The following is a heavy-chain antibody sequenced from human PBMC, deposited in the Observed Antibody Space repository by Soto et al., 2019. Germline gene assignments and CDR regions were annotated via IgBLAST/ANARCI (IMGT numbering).Heavy chain of an antibody. D-gene: IGHD5-12*01. CDR3: ARDGYSGYDYFY. CDR2: ISAYNGNT. CDR1: VYTFTSYG. Sequence: APVKVSCKASVYTFTSYGISWVRQSPGQGLEWMGWISAYNGNTNYAQKLQGRVTMTTDPSKNQFSLKLSSVTAADPAVYYCARDGYSGYDYFYWGQGTLVTVSS. V-gene: IGHV1-18*01. J-gene: IGHJ1*01.